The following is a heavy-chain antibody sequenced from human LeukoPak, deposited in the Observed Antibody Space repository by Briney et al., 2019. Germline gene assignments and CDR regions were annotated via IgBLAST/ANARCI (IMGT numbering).Heavy chain of an antibody. D-gene: IGHD6-19*01. CDR2: TYYRSKWYN. CDR3: AAGTALRGFYYFDY. J-gene: IGHJ4*02. Sequence: SQTLSLTCVISGDGVSSNSATWNWIRQSPSRGLEWLGRTYYRSKWYNDYAVSVKSRTTINPDTSKNQVSLQLNSVTPEDTAVYYCAAGTALRGFYYFDYWGQGTLVTVSS. V-gene: IGHV6-1*01. CDR1: GDGVSSNSAT.